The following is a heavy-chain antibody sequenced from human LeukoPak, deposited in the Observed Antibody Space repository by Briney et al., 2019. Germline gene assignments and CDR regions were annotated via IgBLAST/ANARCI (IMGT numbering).Heavy chain of an antibody. CDR3: ASVLSYDVWRPLDN. V-gene: IGHV3-30*04. D-gene: IGHD3-3*01. CDR1: GFNFSNYA. CDR2: ISYDGTNT. J-gene: IGHJ4*02. Sequence: GGSLRLSCAATGFNFSNYALDWVRQAPGKGLEWVAYISYDGTNTDYADSVKGRFTISRDNSKNTLYLQMNSLRTEDTSVYYCASVLSYDVWRPLDNWGQGTLVTVSS.